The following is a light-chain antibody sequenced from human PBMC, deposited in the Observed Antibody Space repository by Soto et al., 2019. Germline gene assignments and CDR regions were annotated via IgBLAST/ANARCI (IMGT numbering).Light chain of an antibody. Sequence: DIQMTQSPSSVSASVGDRVTITCRASQGVSTWLGWYQQKPGKAPKLLIFAATSLERGVPSRFSGSGSGTDFTLTISSLQPEDFATYFCQQAYSFPWTFGQGTKVEFK. J-gene: IGKJ1*01. CDR2: AAT. CDR1: QGVSTW. CDR3: QQAYSFPWT. V-gene: IGKV1-12*01.